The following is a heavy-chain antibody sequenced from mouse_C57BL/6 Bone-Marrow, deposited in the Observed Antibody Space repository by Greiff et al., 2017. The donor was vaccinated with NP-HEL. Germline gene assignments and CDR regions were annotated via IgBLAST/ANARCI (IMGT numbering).Heavy chain of an antibody. CDR2: ISSGGSYT. Sequence: EVQGVESGGDLVKPGGSLKLSCAASGFTFSSYGMSWVRQTPDKRLEWVAPISSGGSYTYYPDSVKGRFTISRDNAKNTLYLQMSSLKSEDTAMYYCARRGYGRYYAMDYWGQGTSVTVSS. CDR3: ARRGYGRYYAMDY. CDR1: GFTFSSYG. V-gene: IGHV5-6*01. D-gene: IGHD3-2*02. J-gene: IGHJ4*01.